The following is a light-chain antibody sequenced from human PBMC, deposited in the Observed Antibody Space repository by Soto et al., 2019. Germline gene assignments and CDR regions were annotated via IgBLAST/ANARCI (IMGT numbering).Light chain of an antibody. V-gene: IGKV3-15*01. CDR3: QGPGSPART. Sequence: DIVMTQSPDSLAVSLGERATINCKSSQNNENYVAWYQQQPGQAPRLLIYGASTRATGTPARFSGSGSGTDFTLTISGVEPEDYAGHYCQGPGSPARTVGGGTRLEIK. CDR2: GAS. J-gene: IGKJ5*01. CDR1: QNNENY.